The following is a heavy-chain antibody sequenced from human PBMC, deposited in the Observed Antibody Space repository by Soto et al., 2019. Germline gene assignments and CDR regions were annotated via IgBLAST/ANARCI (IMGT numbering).Heavy chain of an antibody. CDR1: GGSISSADYY. J-gene: IGHJ4*02. V-gene: IGHV4-30-4*01. D-gene: IGHD1-26*01. Sequence: SETLSLTCTVSGGSISSADYYWSWIRQPPGKGLEWIGYIYYSGTTYYNPSLKSRVSISDDTSKNQFSLQLSSVTAADTAVYFCDRLVPTTIHDSWGQGVLVTVSS. CDR2: IYYSGTT. CDR3: DRLVPTTIHDS.